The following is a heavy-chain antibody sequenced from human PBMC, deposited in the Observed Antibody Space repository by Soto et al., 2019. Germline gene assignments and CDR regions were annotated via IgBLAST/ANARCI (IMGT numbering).Heavy chain of an antibody. J-gene: IGHJ5*02. Sequence: QVQLVQSGAEVKKPGSSVKVSCNVSGGTLSSYGFNWVRQAPGQGLEWMGGIIPMFGITNHTQKFQDRITISADASTNTAYMELRSLGADDTALYYCASDRGYGLATWGQGTLITVSS. CDR1: GGTLSSYG. V-gene: IGHV1-69*12. D-gene: IGHD2-15*01. CDR3: ASDRGYGLAT. CDR2: IIPMFGIT.